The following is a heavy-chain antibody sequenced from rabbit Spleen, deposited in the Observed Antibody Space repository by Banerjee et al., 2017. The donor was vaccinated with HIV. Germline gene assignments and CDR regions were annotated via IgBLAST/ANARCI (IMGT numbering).Heavy chain of an antibody. CDR1: GFSFSTNYD. J-gene: IGHJ4*01. CDR3: ARSGYVGGDYTWDL. V-gene: IGHV1S45*01. D-gene: IGHD1-1*01. Sequence: QEQLVESGGGLVKPGASLTLTCTASGFSFSTNYDMCWVRQAPGKGLEWIGCIFTGNTKTYYASWAKGRFTISKSSSTTVTLQMTSLTAADTATYFCARSGYVGGDYTWDLWGPGTLVTVS. CDR2: IFTGNTKT.